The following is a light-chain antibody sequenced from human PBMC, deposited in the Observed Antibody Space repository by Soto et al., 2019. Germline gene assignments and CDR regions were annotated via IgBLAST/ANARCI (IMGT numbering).Light chain of an antibody. CDR3: QSYDSSLSGFVV. J-gene: IGLJ2*01. V-gene: IGLV1-40*01. CDR2: GNS. Sequence: QSVLTQPTSVSGAPGQRVTISCTGSSSNIGAGYDVHWYQQLPGTAPKLLIYGNSNRPSGVPDRFSGSKSGTSASLAITGLXXXXXXDYYCQSYDSSLSGFVVFGGGTKLTVL. CDR1: SSNIGAGYD.